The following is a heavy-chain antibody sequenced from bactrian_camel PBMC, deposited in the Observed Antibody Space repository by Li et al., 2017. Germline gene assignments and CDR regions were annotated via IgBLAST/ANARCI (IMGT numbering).Heavy chain of an antibody. D-gene: IGHD1*01. CDR1: GYTGGRFC. CDR2: IELGGGTA. CDR3: AAGSVGVGLDPWRFNY. J-gene: IGHJ4*01. Sequence: HVQLVESGGGSVQAGGSLRLSCAASGYTGGRFCMAWFRQPPGKEREGVASIELGGGTAYYAESVEGRFTISRDNVKNILTLQMDSLRPEDSAIYYCAAGSVGVGLDPWRFNYWGQGTQVTVS. V-gene: IGHV3S1*01.